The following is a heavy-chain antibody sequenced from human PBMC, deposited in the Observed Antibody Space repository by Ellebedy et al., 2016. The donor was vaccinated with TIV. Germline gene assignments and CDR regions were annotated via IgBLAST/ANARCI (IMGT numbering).Heavy chain of an antibody. D-gene: IGHD5-18*01. J-gene: IGHJ5*02. Sequence: SPKISCAASGFTFSSYGMHWVRQAPGKGLEWVSGISWNSGTIDYAASVKGRFTISRDNAKNCLYLQMNSLRAEDTALYYCSKGPTSMIMRGWYDPWGQGTLVTVSS. CDR3: SKGPTSMIMRGWYDP. V-gene: IGHV3-9*01. CDR1: GFTFSSYG. CDR2: ISWNSGTI.